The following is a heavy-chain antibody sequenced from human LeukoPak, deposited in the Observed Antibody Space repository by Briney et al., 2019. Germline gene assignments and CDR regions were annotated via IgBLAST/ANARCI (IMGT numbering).Heavy chain of an antibody. CDR3: ARGMLNIF. Sequence: PGGSLRLSCAASGFTFSGSAMSWVRQAPGKGLEWISYISRSGSITNYADSVKGRFTISRDDDRNSLSLEMSGLRVEDSAVYFCARGMLNIFWGQGTRVAVSS. D-gene: IGHD2/OR15-2a*01. J-gene: IGHJ4*02. CDR1: GFTFSGSA. V-gene: IGHV3-48*01. CDR2: ISRSGSIT.